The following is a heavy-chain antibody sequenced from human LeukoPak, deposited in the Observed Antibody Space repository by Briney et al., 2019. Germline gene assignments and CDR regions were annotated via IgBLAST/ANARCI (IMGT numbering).Heavy chain of an antibody. J-gene: IGHJ6*03. V-gene: IGHV4-61*02. Sequence: PSETLSPTCTVSGGSISSGSYYWSWIRQPAGKGLEWIGRIYTSGSTNYNPSLKSRVTISVDTSKNQFSLKLSSVTAADTAVYYCAREGGDYYDSSGYPNYYYYYMDVWGKGTTVTVSS. D-gene: IGHD3-22*01. CDR1: GGSISSGSYY. CDR2: IYTSGST. CDR3: AREGGDYYDSSGYPNYYYYYMDV.